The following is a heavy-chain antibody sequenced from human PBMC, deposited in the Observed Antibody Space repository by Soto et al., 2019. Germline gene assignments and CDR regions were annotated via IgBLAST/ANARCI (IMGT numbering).Heavy chain of an antibody. CDR2: IYYSGST. CDR3: ARGLGYCTNGVCYSYSFYYYGMDV. V-gene: IGHV4-61*01. CDR1: GGSVSSGSYY. D-gene: IGHD2-8*01. J-gene: IGHJ6*02. Sequence: SETLSLTCTVSGGSVSSGSYYWNWIRQPPGKALEWIGYIYYSGSTNYNPSLKSRVTISVDTSKNQFSLKLSSVTAADTAVYYCARGLGYCTNGVCYSYSFYYYGMDVWGQGTTVTVSS.